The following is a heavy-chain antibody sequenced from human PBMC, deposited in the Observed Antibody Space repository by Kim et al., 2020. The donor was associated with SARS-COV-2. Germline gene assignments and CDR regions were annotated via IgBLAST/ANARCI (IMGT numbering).Heavy chain of an antibody. CDR3: AGDYYGSGVGGRMDV. J-gene: IGHJ6*02. V-gene: IGHV3-21*01. CDR2: ISSSSSYI. Sequence: GGSLRLSCAASGFIFSSYNMNWVRQAPGKGLEWVSSISSSSSYIYYADSVKGRFTISRDNAKNSLYLQMNSLRAEDTAGYYCAGDYYGSGVGGRMDVWGQGTTVAV. D-gene: IGHD3-10*01. CDR1: GFIFSSYN.